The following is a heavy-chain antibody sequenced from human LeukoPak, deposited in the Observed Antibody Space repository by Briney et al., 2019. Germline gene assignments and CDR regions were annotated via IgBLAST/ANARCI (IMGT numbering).Heavy chain of an antibody. CDR1: GFTFSSYA. CDR3: AKGVAAAGIFDY. J-gene: IGHJ4*02. CDR2: ISGSGGST. V-gene: IGHV3-23*01. Sequence: GGSLRLSCAASGFTFSSYAMSWVRQAPGKGLEWVSAISGSGGSTYYADSVKGRFTTSRDNSKNTLYLQMNSLRAEDTAVYYCAKGVAAAGIFDYWGQGTLVTVSS. D-gene: IGHD6-13*01.